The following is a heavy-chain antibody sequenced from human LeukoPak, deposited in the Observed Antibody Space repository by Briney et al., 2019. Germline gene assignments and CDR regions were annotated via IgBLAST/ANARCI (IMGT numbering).Heavy chain of an antibody. J-gene: IGHJ6*03. CDR1: GGSISSYY. Sequence: PSETLSLTCTVSGGSISSYYWSWIRQPAGKGLEWIGRIYTSWSTNYNHSLKSRVTMSVDTSKNQFSLKLSSVTAADTAVYYCARGAATTVTTWSWDYYYYMDVWGKGTTVTVSS. CDR3: ARGAATTVTTWSWDYYYYMDV. CDR2: IYTSWST. D-gene: IGHD4-17*01. V-gene: IGHV4-4*07.